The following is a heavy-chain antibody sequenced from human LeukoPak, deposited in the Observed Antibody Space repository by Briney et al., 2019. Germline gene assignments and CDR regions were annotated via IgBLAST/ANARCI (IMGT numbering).Heavy chain of an antibody. V-gene: IGHV3-53*01. J-gene: IGHJ2*01. CDR2: IYSGGST. D-gene: IGHD2-21*02. CDR1: GFTVSSNY. CDR3: AREPVAYCGGDCYAGWYFDL. Sequence: GGSLRLSCAGSGFTVSSNYMSWVRQAPGKGLEWVSVIYSGGSTYYADSVKGRFTISRDNSKNTLYLQMHSLRAEDTAVYYCAREPVAYCGGDCYAGWYFDLWGRAAMLSVSS.